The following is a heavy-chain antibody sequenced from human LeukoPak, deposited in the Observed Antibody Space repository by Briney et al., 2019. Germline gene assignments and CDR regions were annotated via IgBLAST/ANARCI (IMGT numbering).Heavy chain of an antibody. CDR1: GYSFTNYD. D-gene: IGHD3-22*01. V-gene: IGHV1-8*03. CDR2: MNPNSGIT. J-gene: IGHJ4*02. Sequence: ASVKVSCKASGYSFTNYDINWVRQATGQGFEWMGWMNPNSGITAYAQKFQGRVTITRNTSISTAYMELSSLRSEDTAVYYCAREDFYDSGSNDYWGQGTLVTVSS. CDR3: AREDFYDSGSNDY.